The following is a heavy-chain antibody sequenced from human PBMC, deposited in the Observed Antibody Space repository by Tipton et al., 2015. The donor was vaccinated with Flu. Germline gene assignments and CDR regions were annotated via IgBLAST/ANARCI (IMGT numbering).Heavy chain of an antibody. CDR3: ARAKGVLRYFDWSPNLDY. D-gene: IGHD3-9*01. CDR2: INPSGGST. V-gene: IGHV1-46*01. J-gene: IGHJ4*02. Sequence: QLVQSGAEVKKPGASVKVSCKASGYTFTSYYMHWVRQAPGQGLEWMGIINPSGGSTSYAQKFQGRVTMTRDTSTSTVYMELSSLRSEDTAVYYCARAKGVLRYFDWSPNLDYWGQGTLVTVSS. CDR1: GYTFTSYY.